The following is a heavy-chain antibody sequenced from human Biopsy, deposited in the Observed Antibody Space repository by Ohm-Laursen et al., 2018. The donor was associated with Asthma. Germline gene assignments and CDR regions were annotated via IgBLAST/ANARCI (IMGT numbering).Heavy chain of an antibody. Sequence: TLSLTCTVSGGSVSSGSYYWSWIRQPPGKGLEWIGYINYSGSTFYSPSLESRVTVSVDTSKNQFSLKLSSVTAADTAVYYCARDLSGYCTSSACYGFDSWGQGTLVTVSS. CDR2: INYSGST. J-gene: IGHJ5*01. V-gene: IGHV4-31*03. D-gene: IGHD2-8*01. CDR3: ARDLSGYCTSSACYGFDS. CDR1: GGSVSSGSYY.